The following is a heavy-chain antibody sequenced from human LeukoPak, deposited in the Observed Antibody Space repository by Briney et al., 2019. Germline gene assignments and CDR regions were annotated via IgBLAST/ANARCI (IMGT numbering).Heavy chain of an antibody. V-gene: IGHV4-34*01. Sequence: SETLSLTCAVYGGSFSGYYWSWIRQPPGKGLEWIGEINHSGSTNYNPSLKSRVTISVGTSKNQFSLKLSSVTDADTAVYYCARGRDYDFWSGYYRWFDPWGQGTLVTVSS. CDR3: ARGRDYDFWSGYYRWFDP. CDR1: GGSFSGYY. D-gene: IGHD3-3*01. J-gene: IGHJ5*02. CDR2: INHSGST.